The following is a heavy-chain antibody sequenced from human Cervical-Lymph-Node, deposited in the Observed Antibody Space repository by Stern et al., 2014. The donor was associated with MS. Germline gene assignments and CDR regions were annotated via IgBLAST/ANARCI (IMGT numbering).Heavy chain of an antibody. J-gene: IGHJ4*02. Sequence: VQLVQYGAEVKKPGESLKISCKGSGYSFTANWIACVRQMPGKGLEWRGIIYPGDSDTRYSPSFQGQVTISADKSISTAYLQWSSLKASDTAMYYCARDYGDYAFDYWGQGTLVTVSS. CDR2: IYPGDSDT. D-gene: IGHD4-17*01. CDR1: GYSFTANW. CDR3: ARDYGDYAFDY. V-gene: IGHV5-51*01.